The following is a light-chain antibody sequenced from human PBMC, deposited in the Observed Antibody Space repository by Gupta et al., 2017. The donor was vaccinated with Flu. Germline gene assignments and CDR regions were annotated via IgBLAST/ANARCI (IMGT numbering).Light chain of an antibody. CDR2: END. CDR1: SFNIGNNY. Sequence: QSVLTQPPSVSAAPGQKVTISCSGSSFNIGNNYVSWYQQLPGTAPKLLIYENDKRPSGIPDRISGFSSGTSATLGITGLQTGDEADYHCGTWDSRLSVGVFGGGTKLTVL. CDR3: GTWDSRLSVGV. J-gene: IGLJ2*01. V-gene: IGLV1-51*02.